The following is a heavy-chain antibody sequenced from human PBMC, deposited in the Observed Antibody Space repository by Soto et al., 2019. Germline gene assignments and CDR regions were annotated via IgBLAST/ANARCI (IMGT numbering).Heavy chain of an antibody. CDR3: ARPAYYGSGSSLGDAFDF. D-gene: IGHD3-10*01. CDR2: IYPGDSST. J-gene: IGHJ3*01. V-gene: IGHV5-51*01. CDR1: GYSLTSYW. Sequence: GESLKISCNGSGYSLTSYWIAWVRQMPGKGLEWMGIIYPGDSSTRYSPSFQGQVTFSADKFITTAYLQWSSLKASDTAMYYCARPAYYGSGSSLGDAFDFWGHGTMVTVSS.